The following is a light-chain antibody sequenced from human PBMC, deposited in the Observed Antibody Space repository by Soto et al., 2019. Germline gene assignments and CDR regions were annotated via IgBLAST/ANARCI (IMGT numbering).Light chain of an antibody. Sequence: DIQMTHSPSSLSASVLYIVTITFRVSQTINKNLNWYQQKPGQAPNLLIYSASDFQSGVPSRFSGSGSGTEFTLTISGLQPEDFATYYCQQSFSTPYTFGQGTRLEI. V-gene: IGKV1-39*01. CDR1: QTINKN. CDR3: QQSFSTPYT. CDR2: SAS. J-gene: IGKJ5*01.